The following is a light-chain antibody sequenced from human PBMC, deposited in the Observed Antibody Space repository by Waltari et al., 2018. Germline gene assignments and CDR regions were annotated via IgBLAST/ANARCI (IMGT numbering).Light chain of an antibody. CDR1: GPRASY. V-gene: IGLV3-19*01. CDR3: SSRDSSGNQPVI. J-gene: IGLJ2*01. CDR2: GKD. Sequence: SSELTQDPTVSVALGQTVTITCQGHGPRASYSSWFQQRPGQAPILVIYGKDNRPSGIPDRFSGSSSGNTASLTITGAQAEDEAYYYCSSRDSSGNQPVIFGGGTKLAVL.